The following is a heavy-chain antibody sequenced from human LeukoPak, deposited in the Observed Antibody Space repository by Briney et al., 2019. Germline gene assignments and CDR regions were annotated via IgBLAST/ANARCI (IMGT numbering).Heavy chain of an antibody. CDR3: ARANGVVVAATLDYYYYYMDV. V-gene: IGHV1-69*06. J-gene: IGHJ6*03. D-gene: IGHD2-15*01. CDR2: IIPIFGTA. Sequence: SVKVSCKASGGTFSSYAISWVRQAPGQGLEWMGGIIPIFGTANYAQKFQGRVTITADKSTSTAYMELSSLRSEDTAVYYCARANGVVVAATLDYYYYYMDVWGKGTTVTVSS. CDR1: GGTFSSYA.